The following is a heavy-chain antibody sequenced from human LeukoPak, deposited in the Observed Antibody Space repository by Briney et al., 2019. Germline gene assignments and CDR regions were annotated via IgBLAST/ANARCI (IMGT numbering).Heavy chain of an antibody. J-gene: IGHJ6*03. CDR2: ISGSGGST. D-gene: IGHD3-9*01. Sequence: GGSLRLSCAASGFTFSSYAMSWVRQAPGKGLEWVSAISGSGGSTYYADSVKGRFTISRDNSKNTLYLQMNSLRAEDTAVCYCAKSPSLLTGYDYYYMDVWGKGTTVTVSS. CDR3: AKSPSLLTGYDYYYMDV. V-gene: IGHV3-23*01. CDR1: GFTFSSYA.